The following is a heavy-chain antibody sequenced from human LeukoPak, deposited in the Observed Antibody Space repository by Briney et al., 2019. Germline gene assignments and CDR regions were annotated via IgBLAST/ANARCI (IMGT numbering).Heavy chain of an antibody. D-gene: IGHD6-13*01. CDR2: INHSGST. CDR1: GGSFSGYY. V-gene: IGHV4-34*01. Sequence: SETLSLTCAVYGGSFSGYYWSWIRQPPGKGLEWIGEINHSGSTNYNPSLKSRDTISVDTSKNQFSLKLSSVTAADTAVYYCARGIIAAAEYNWFDPWGQGTLVTVSS. J-gene: IGHJ5*02. CDR3: ARGIIAAAEYNWFDP.